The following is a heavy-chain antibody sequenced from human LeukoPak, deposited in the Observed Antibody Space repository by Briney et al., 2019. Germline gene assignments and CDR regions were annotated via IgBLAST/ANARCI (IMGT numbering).Heavy chain of an antibody. V-gene: IGHV3-9*03. CDR1: GFTFDDYA. Sequence: GGSLRLSCAASGFTFDDYAMHWVRQAPGKGLEWVSGISWNSGSIGYADSVKGRFTISRDNAKNSQYLQMNSLRAEDMALYYCAKDTQYDFWSGYWDYWGQGTLVTVSS. CDR3: AKDTQYDFWSGYWDY. D-gene: IGHD3-3*01. CDR2: ISWNSGSI. J-gene: IGHJ4*02.